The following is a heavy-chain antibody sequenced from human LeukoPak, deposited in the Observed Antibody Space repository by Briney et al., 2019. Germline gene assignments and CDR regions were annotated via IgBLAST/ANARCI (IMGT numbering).Heavy chain of an antibody. V-gene: IGHV1-8*01. Sequence: ASVKVSCKASGYTFTSYDINWVRQATGQGLGWMGWMNPNSGNTGYAQKFQDRVTMTRNTSISTAYMELSSLRSEDTAVYYCAIGMGSGSYSAAYYLDYCGQGTLVTVSS. CDR2: MNPNSGNT. D-gene: IGHD3-22*01. CDR3: AIGMGSGSYSAAYYLDY. CDR1: GYTFTSYD. J-gene: IGHJ4*02.